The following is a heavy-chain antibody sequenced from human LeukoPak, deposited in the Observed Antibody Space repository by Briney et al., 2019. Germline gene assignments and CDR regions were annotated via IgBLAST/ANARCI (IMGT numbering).Heavy chain of an antibody. Sequence: PGGSLRLSCAASGFTFNYFWMHWVRQVPGKGLVWVSGINNDGTATYYADSVKGRFTISRDNAKNTVYLQMNGLRAEDTTVYYCATVCEYWGQGTLVTVSS. J-gene: IGHJ4*02. CDR1: GFTFNYFW. V-gene: IGHV3-74*01. CDR3: ATVCEY. CDR2: INNDGTAT.